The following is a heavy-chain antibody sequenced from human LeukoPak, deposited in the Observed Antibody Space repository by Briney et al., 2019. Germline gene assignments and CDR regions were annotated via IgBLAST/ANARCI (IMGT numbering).Heavy chain of an antibody. Sequence: PGGSLRLSCAASGFTFSSYAMHWVRQAPGKGLEWVAVISYDGSNKYYADSVKGRFTISRDNSKNTLYLQMNSLRAEDTAVYYCARPKISGVAANYMDVWGKGTTVTVSS. J-gene: IGHJ6*03. CDR3: ARPKISGVAANYMDV. CDR1: GFTFSSYA. D-gene: IGHD2-15*01. CDR2: ISYDGSNK. V-gene: IGHV3-30*04.